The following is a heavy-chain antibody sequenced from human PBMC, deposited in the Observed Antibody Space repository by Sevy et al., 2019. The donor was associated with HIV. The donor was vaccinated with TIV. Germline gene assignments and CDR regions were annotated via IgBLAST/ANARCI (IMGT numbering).Heavy chain of an antibody. CDR3: TRDLPPSATIVPHFDY. V-gene: IGHV3-48*03. J-gene: IGHJ4*02. D-gene: IGHD2-21*01. Sequence: GGSLRLSCAASGFSISSYEMNWVRQAPGKGLEWVSSITSSGSNIYYSDSVKGRFTISRDNAKNSLYLQMNSLRAEDTALYYCTRDLPPSATIVPHFDYWGQGTLVTVSS. CDR1: GFSISSYE. CDR2: ITSSGSNI.